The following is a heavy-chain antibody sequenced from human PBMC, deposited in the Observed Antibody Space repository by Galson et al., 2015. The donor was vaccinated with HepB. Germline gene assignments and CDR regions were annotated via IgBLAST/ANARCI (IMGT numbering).Heavy chain of an antibody. J-gene: IGHJ6*02. CDR2: ISHDGSYK. D-gene: IGHD6-19*01. Sequence: LRLSCAASGFTFSNFGMHWVRQAPGKGLEWVAVISHDGSYKYYADSVKGQFSISRDNSKNTLYLQMNRLRPEDTAIYYCAKVSQAGYGSGWYGRVYYYHGMDVWGQGTTVTVSS. V-gene: IGHV3-30*18. CDR1: GFTFSNFG. CDR3: AKVSQAGYGSGWYGRVYYYHGMDV.